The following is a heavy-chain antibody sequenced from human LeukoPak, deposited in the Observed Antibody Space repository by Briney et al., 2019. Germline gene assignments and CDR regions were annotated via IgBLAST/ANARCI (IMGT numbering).Heavy chain of an antibody. CDR2: ISGSGGST. CDR3: AKPRDGDYHAFDI. J-gene: IGHJ3*02. V-gene: IGHV3-23*01. Sequence: GGSLRLSCAASGLTFSSHWMHWVRQAPGKGLVWVSAISGSGGSTYYADSVKGRFTISRDNSKNTLYLQMNSLRAEDTAVYYCAKPRDGDYHAFDIWGQGTMVTVSS. D-gene: IGHD4-17*01. CDR1: GLTFSSHW.